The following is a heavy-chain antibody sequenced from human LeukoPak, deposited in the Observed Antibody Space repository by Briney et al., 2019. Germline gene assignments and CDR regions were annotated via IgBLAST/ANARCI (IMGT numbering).Heavy chain of an antibody. CDR2: INAGNGNT. J-gene: IGHJ4*02. D-gene: IGHD6-13*01. CDR3: ARDDSSSWSLDY. Sequence: ASVKVSCKASGYTFTSYAMHWVRQAPGQRLEWMGWINAGNGNTKYSQKFQGRVTITRDTSASTAYMELNSLRSEDTAVYYCARDDSSSWSLDYWGQGTLVTVSS. V-gene: IGHV1-3*01. CDR1: GYTFTSYA.